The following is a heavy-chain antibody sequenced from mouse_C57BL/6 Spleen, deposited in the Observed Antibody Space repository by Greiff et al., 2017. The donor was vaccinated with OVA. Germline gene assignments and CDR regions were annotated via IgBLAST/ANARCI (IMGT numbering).Heavy chain of an antibody. J-gene: IGHJ4*01. CDR1: GFTFSSYA. CDR3: ARARRSGEGYYAMDY. CDR2: ISDGGSYT. Sequence: DVMLVESGGGLVKPGGSLKLSCAASGFTFSSYAMSWVRQTPEQRLEWVATISDGGSYTYYPDNVKGRFTISRDNAKNNLYLQLSQLKSEDTAMYYGARARRSGEGYYAMDYWGQGTSVTVSS. V-gene: IGHV5-4*03.